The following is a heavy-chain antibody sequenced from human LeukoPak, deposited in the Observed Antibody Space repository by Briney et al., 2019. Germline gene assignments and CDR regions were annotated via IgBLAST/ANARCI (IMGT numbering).Heavy chain of an antibody. D-gene: IGHD2/OR15-2a*01. V-gene: IGHV3-30*04. CDR1: GFTFSSYA. J-gene: IGHJ4*02. Sequence: GGSLRLSCAASGFTFSSYAMHWVRQAPGKGLEWVAVISYDGSNKYYADSVKGRFTIFRDNAKNSLYLQMNSLRAEDTAVYYCATYSTDDFDYWGQGTLVTVSS. CDR3: ATYSTDDFDY. CDR2: ISYDGSNK.